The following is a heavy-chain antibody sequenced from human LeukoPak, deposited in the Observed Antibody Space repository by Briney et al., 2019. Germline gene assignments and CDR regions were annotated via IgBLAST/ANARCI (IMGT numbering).Heavy chain of an antibody. CDR3: AKRAGTYYDFWSGYYGVDYYYYMDV. CDR1: GFSFNDYG. J-gene: IGHJ6*03. D-gene: IGHD3-3*01. CDR2: ISDDGSNK. Sequence: GGSLRLSCAASGFSFNDYGMSWVRQAPGKGLEWVAVISDDGSNKYYVDSVKGRFTISRDNSKNTLYLQMNSLRAEDTAVYYCAKRAGTYYDFWSGYYGVDYYYYMDVWGKGTTVTVSS. V-gene: IGHV3-30*18.